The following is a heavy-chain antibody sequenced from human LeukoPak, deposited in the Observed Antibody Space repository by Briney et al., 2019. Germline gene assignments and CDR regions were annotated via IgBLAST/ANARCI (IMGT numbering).Heavy chain of an antibody. Sequence: GASVKVSCKASGYTFTDYYMHWVRQAPGQGLEWMGWINPNSGGTIYAQKFQGRVTMTRDTSITTAYMELSGLRSDDTAIYYCARDGSVESGHYYFDYWGQGALVTVSS. D-gene: IGHD3-10*01. CDR3: ARDGSVESGHYYFDY. V-gene: IGHV1-2*02. J-gene: IGHJ4*02. CDR2: INPNSGGT. CDR1: GYTFTDYY.